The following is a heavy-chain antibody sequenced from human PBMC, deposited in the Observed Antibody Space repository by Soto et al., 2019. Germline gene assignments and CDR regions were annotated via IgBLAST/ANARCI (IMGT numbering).Heavy chain of an antibody. CDR3: ARAPASPITGTPYYFDY. D-gene: IGHD1-7*01. CDR2: IHYSGNT. CDR1: GGSISSDY. V-gene: IGHV4-59*01. J-gene: IGHJ4*02. Sequence: SSETLSLTCNDSGGSISSDYWTWIRQPPGKGLEWIGNIHYSGNTKYNPSLKSRVTISVDTSRDHFSLKLSSVTAADTAVYSCARAPASPITGTPYYFDYWGQGILVTVSS.